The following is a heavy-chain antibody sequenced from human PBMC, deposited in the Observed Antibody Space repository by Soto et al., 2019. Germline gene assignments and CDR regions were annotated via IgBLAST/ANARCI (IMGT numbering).Heavy chain of an antibody. J-gene: IGHJ5*02. D-gene: IGHD3-22*01. CDR3: AREGSPYYDDSRGYCKGLGWFDP. CDR2: IIPIFGTA. CDR1: GGTFRSYA. V-gene: IGHV1-69*01. Sequence: QVQLVQSGAEVKKPGSSVKVSCQASGGTFRSYAISWVRQAPGQGLEWMGGIIPIFGTANYAQKFQGRVTITADESTSTAYMELSSRGSEDTAVYYCAREGSPYYDDSRGYCKGLGWFDPWGQGTLVTVSS.